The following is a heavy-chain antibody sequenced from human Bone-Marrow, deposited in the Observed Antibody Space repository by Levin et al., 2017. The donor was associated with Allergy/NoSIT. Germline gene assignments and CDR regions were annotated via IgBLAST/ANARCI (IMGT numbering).Heavy chain of an antibody. CDR3: TGGPSGVRG. CDR1: GFTVSNNY. D-gene: IGHD3-16*01. CDR2: IYSVGTT. V-gene: IGHV3-53*01. J-gene: IGHJ4*02. Sequence: GGSLRLSCAVSGFTVSNNYMSWVRQAPGAGLEWVSLIYSVGTTYYADSVKGRFTISRDDSRNTLYLQMNSLRAEDTAVYYCTGGPSGVRGWGQGTLVTVSS.